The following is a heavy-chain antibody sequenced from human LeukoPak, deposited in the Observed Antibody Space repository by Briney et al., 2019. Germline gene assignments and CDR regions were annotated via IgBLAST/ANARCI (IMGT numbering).Heavy chain of an antibody. Sequence: GASVKVSCKASGYTFTGYYMHWVRQAPGQGLEWMGWINPNSGGTNYAQKFQGRVTMTRDTSISTAYMELSRLRSDDMAVYYCARERTGYQTVNWFDPWGQGTLVTVSS. CDR2: INPNSGGT. D-gene: IGHD3/OR15-3a*01. V-gene: IGHV1-2*02. CDR3: ARERTGYQTVNWFDP. J-gene: IGHJ5*02. CDR1: GYTFTGYY.